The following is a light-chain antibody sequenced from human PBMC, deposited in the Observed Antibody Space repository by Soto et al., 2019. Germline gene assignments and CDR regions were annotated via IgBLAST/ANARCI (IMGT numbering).Light chain of an antibody. Sequence: QSVLTQPASVSGSPGQSITISCTGTSNDVGGYNYVSWYQHHPGKAPKPMIYDVSNRPSGVSNRFSGSKLGNAASLTISGLQPEDEADYYCSSYTTSNTRQIVCGTGTKVTVL. CDR2: DVS. J-gene: IGLJ1*01. V-gene: IGLV2-14*03. CDR1: SNDVGGYNY. CDR3: SSYTTSNTRQIV.